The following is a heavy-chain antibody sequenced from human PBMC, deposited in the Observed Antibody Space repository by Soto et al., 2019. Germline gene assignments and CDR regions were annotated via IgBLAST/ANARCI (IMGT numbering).Heavy chain of an antibody. V-gene: IGHV3-74*01. J-gene: IGHJ6*03. CDR1: GFTFSSYW. Sequence: PGGSLRLSCAASGFTFSSYWMHWVRQAPGKGLVWVSRINSDGSSTSYADSVKGRFTISRDNAKNTLYLQMNSLRAEDTAVYYCARDRLFRARGVMTPSYYYMDGWGKGTTVTVSS. D-gene: IGHD3-10*01. CDR3: ARDRLFRARGVMTPSYYYMDG. CDR2: INSDGSST.